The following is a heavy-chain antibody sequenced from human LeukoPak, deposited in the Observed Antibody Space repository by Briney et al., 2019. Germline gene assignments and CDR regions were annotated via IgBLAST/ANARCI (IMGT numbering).Heavy chain of an antibody. J-gene: IGHJ4*02. Sequence: SETLSLTCTVSGDSISSYYWSWIRQPPGRGLEWIGYIYYSGSSNYNPSLKSRVTISVDASKNQFSLKLNSVTAADTAVYYCARGLFEMNTIRPFPFDLWGQGTLVTVSS. V-gene: IGHV4-59*12. CDR2: IYYSGSS. D-gene: IGHD5-24*01. CDR3: ARGLFEMNTIRPFPFDL. CDR1: GDSISSYY.